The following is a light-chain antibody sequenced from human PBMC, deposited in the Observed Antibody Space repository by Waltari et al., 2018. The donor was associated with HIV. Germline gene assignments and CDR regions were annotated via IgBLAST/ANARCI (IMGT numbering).Light chain of an antibody. CDR3: QQYDSSPLT. Sequence: EIVLTQSPGTLSLSPGERATLSCRASQSLSNTYLAWYQQRPGQAPRLLIFGASGRATGIPDRFSGSGSGTDFTLTISRLEPEDFAVYHCQQYDSSPLTFG. V-gene: IGKV3-20*01. J-gene: IGKJ4*01. CDR1: QSLSNTY. CDR2: GAS.